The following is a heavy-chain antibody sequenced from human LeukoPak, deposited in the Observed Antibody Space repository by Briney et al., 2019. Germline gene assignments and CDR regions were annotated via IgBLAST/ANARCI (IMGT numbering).Heavy chain of an antibody. CDR1: GYTFTGYY. CDR2: INPNSGGT. V-gene: IGHV1-2*02. J-gene: IGHJ4*02. CDR3: ARAKYSSGWYMNY. Sequence: ASVKVSCKASGYTFTGYYMHWVRQAPGQGLEWMGWINPNSGGTNYAQKSQGRVTMTRDTSISTAYMELSRLRSDDTAVYYCARAKYSSGWYMNYWGQGTLVTVSS. D-gene: IGHD6-19*01.